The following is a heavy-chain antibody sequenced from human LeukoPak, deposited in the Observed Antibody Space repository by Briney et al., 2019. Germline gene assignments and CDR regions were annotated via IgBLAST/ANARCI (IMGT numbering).Heavy chain of an antibody. V-gene: IGHV4-34*01. Sequence: SETLSLTCAVYGGSFSGYYWSWNRQPPGKGLEWIGEINHSGSTNYNPSLKSRVTISVDTSKNQFSLKLSSVTAADTAVYYCARFSRIVVVPAAIAGRLYYGMDVWGQGTTVTVSS. CDR3: ARFSRIVVVPAAIAGRLYYGMDV. J-gene: IGHJ6*02. D-gene: IGHD2-2*01. CDR1: GGSFSGYY. CDR2: INHSGST.